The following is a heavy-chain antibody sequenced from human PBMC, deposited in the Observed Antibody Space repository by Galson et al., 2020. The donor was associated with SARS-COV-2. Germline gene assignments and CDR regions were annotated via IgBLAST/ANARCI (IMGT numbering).Heavy chain of an antibody. J-gene: IGHJ4*02. CDR1: GGSFSGYY. Sequence: SETLSLTCAVYGGSFSGYYWSWIRQPPGKGLEWIGEINHSGSTNYNPSLKSRVTISVDTSKNQFSLKLSSVTAADTAVYYCARHRSDYYDSSGYYYWGQGTLVTVSS. V-gene: IGHV4-34*01. CDR3: ARHRSDYYDSSGYYY. D-gene: IGHD3-22*01. CDR2: INHSGST.